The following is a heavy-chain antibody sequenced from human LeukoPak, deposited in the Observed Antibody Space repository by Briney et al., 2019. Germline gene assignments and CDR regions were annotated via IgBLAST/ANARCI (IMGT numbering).Heavy chain of an antibody. V-gene: IGHV3-23*01. J-gene: IGHJ4*02. D-gene: IGHD3-10*01. CDR2: TSRRDDYT. Sequence: GGSLRLSCAASGFAFSSYAMSWVRQPPGKGLEWVSVTSRRDDYTYYADSVKGRFTISRDNSKNTLYLQMNTLRAEDTAVYYCANDYRSGSFHDFWGQGTLVTVSS. CDR1: GFAFSSYA. CDR3: ANDYRSGSFHDF.